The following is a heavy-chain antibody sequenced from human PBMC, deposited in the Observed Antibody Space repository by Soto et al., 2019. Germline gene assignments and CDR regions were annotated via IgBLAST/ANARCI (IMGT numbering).Heavy chain of an antibody. CDR1: GFSFGTFV. J-gene: IGHJ4*02. CDR2: ITDSGYTA. CDR3: AKNGQWLATPPEA. D-gene: IGHD6-19*01. Sequence: GGSLRLSCAAPGFSFGTFVMTWFRQAPGGGLEWVASITDSGYTASYAETVEGRFTVSRDNSKNKLHLQMNDLRAEDTATYYCAKNGQWLATPPEAWGQGTLVTVSS. V-gene: IGHV3-23*01.